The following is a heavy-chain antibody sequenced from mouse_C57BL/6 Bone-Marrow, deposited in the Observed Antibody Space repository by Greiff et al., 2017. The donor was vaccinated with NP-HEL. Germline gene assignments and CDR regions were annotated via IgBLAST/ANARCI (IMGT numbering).Heavy chain of an antibody. Sequence: QVQLQQPGAELVMPGASVKLSCKASGYTFTSYWMHWVKQRPGQGLEWIGEIDPSDSYTNYNQKFKGKSTLTVDKSSSTAYMQLSSLTSEDSAVYYCARPTVGSWFAYWGQGTLVTVSA. D-gene: IGHD1-1*01. J-gene: IGHJ3*01. CDR2: IDPSDSYT. CDR1: GYTFTSYW. V-gene: IGHV1-69*01. CDR3: ARPTVGSWFAY.